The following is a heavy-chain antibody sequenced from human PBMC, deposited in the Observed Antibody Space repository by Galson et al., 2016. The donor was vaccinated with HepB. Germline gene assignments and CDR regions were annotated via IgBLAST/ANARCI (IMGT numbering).Heavy chain of an antibody. CDR2: INPSGGLT. Sequence: SVKVSCKASGYTFSSYYMHWVRQAPGQGLEWMGIINPSGGLTTYAQKFQGRVTMTRDTSTSTVYMELSSQRSEDTAVYYCARGADSGYDLGDYWGQGTLVTVSS. J-gene: IGHJ4*02. CDR1: GYTFSSYY. V-gene: IGHV1-46*01. CDR3: ARGADSGYDLGDY. D-gene: IGHD5-12*01.